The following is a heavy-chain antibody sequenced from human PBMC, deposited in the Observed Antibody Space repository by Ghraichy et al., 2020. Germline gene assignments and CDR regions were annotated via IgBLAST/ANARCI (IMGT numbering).Heavy chain of an antibody. CDR2: IYYSGST. J-gene: IGHJ5*02. CDR1: GGSVSSDSHY. Sequence: GSLSLTCTVSGGSVSSDSHYWSWIRQPPGKGLEWIGCIYYSGSTNYSPSLKSRATTSLDTSKNEFSLKLTSVTAADTAVYYCARDRRDGYNYGYNWFDPWGQGTLVTVSS. V-gene: IGHV4-61*01. CDR3: ARDRRDGYNYGYNWFDP. D-gene: IGHD5-24*01.